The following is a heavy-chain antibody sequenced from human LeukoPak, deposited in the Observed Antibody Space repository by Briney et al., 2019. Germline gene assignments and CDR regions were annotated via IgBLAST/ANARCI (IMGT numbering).Heavy chain of an antibody. CDR3: AKDQVVPAAASIYY. J-gene: IGHJ4*02. Sequence: PGGSLRLSCAASGFTFSSYGMHWVRQAPGKGLEWVAFIRYDGSNKYYADSVKGRFTISRDNSKNTLYLQTNSLRAEDTAVYYCAKDQVVPAAASIYYWGQGTLVTVSS. V-gene: IGHV3-30*02. CDR2: IRYDGSNK. CDR1: GFTFSSYG. D-gene: IGHD2-2*01.